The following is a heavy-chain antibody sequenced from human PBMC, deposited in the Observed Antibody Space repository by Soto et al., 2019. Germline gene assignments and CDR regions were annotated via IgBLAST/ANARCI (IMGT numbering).Heavy chain of an antibody. CDR3: ARGRKIFGAVIPLEH. V-gene: IGHV4-34*01. CDR2: SNHTGSA. Sequence: DTLSLTGALYVAPVSGGYWTWTRPTPVKGLEWIGGSNHTGSAKYDASLKKRGTISLDTSKDQFSLTLRSVTAADTAVYYCARGRKIFGAVIPLEHWGQGTQVTVS. J-gene: IGHJ1*01. D-gene: IGHD3-3*01. CDR1: VAPVSGGY.